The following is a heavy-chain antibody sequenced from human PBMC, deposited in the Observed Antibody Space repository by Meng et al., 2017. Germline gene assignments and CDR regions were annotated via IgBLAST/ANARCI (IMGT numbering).Heavy chain of an antibody. V-gene: IGHV1-69*06. CDR1: GSTMGRYA. CDR2: ITTILGTA. Sequence: QVHAVQLADDFAKPRSPGKLSTTASGSTMGRYAISCVRQATRQGLEWMGGITTILGTANYAQKSQGRVKISAAKSKSTAYMALSSLRSEETAVNYCARGPGRRWYVDLRRHASLVTVSS. CDR3: ARGPGRRWYVDL. J-gene: IGHJ2*01.